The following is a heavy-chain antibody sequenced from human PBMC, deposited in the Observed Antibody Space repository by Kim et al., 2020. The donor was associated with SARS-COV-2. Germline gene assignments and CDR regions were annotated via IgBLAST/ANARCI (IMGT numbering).Heavy chain of an antibody. V-gene: IGHV3-74*01. CDR3: ARGNYYAMDV. Sequence: GGSLRLSCAASGFTFSIFWMHWVRQAPGKGLVWVSRINSDGISTTYADSLKGRFTVSRDNAKNTLYLQMNSLRAEDTAVYYCARGNYYAMDVWGQGTTVTVSS. CDR1: GFTFSIFW. J-gene: IGHJ6*02. CDR2: INSDGIST.